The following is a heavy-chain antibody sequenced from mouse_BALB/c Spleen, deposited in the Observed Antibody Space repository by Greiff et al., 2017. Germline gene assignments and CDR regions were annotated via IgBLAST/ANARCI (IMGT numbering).Heavy chain of an antibody. D-gene: IGHD2-14*01. CDR1: GYAFTNYL. J-gene: IGHJ4*01. CDR3: ASYYRYDVGYYAMDY. CDR2: INPGSGGT. Sequence: QVQLQQSGAELVRPGTSVKVSCKASGYAFTNYLIEWVKQRPGQGLEWIGVINPGSGGTNYNEKFKGKATLTADKSSSTAYMQLSSPTSEDSAVYYCASYYRYDVGYYAMDYWGQGTSVTVSS. V-gene: IGHV1-54*01.